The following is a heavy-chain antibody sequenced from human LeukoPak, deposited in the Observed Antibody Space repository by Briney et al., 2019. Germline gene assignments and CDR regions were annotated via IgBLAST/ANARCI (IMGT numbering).Heavy chain of an antibody. V-gene: IGHV3-23*01. CDR1: GFTFSSYA. CDR2: ISGIGGST. Sequence: GGSLRLSCAASGFTFSSYAMSWARQAPGKGLEWVSAISGIGGSTYYADSVKGRFTIYRDNSKNTLYMKMNGLRAEDTAVYYCAKYHITMVRGVNFYYGMDVWGKGTTVTVSS. D-gene: IGHD3-10*01. CDR3: AKYHITMVRGVNFYYGMDV. J-gene: IGHJ6*04.